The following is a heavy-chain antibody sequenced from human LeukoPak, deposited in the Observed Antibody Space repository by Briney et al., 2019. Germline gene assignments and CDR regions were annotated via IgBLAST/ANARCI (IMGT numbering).Heavy chain of an antibody. CDR2: IYPGDSDT. J-gene: IGHJ5*02. D-gene: IGHD5-18*01. V-gene: IGHV5-51*01. Sequence: GESLQISCKGSGYSFTNYWIGWVRRMPGKGPEWMGIIYPGDSDTRYCPSFQGQVTISADKSISTAYLQWSSLKASDTAMYYCARHLRLWQNWFDPWGQGTLVTVSS. CDR1: GYSFTNYW. CDR3: ARHLRLWQNWFDP.